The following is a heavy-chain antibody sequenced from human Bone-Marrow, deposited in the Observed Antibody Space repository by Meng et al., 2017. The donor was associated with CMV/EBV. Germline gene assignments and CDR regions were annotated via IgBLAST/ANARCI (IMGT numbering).Heavy chain of an antibody. CDR3: ARDSYNWNYGGIRALYYFDY. CDR2: IRKDAGEI. V-gene: IGHV3-7*01. Sequence: GESLKISCAASGFTFSNHWMGWVRQAPGKGLEWVADIRKDAGEIYYLDSVKGRFTISRDNAKNSLYLQMNSLRAEDTAVYYCARDSYNWNYGGIRALYYFDYWGQGTLVTFYS. CDR1: GFTFSNHW. D-gene: IGHD1-7*01. J-gene: IGHJ4*02.